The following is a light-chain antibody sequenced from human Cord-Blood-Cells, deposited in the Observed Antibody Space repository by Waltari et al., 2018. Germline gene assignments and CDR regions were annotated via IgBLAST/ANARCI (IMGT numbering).Light chain of an antibody. V-gene: IGKV3-20*01. CDR1: QSVSSSY. J-gene: IGKJ1*01. CDR3: QQYGSSPSWR. CDR2: GAS. Sequence: ESELTQYPGTLSLSPGERANLSCRASQSVSSSYLARYQQKPGQAPSLRIYGASSRSTVIPDRFSGSGSGTDFTHTIKKLGPEDFEVYYGQQYGSSPSWRFGHGTKMEIK.